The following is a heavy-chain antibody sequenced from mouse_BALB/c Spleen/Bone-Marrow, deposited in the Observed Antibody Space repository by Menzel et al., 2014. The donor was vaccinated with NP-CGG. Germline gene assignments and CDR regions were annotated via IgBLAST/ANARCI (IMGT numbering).Heavy chain of an antibody. V-gene: IGHV1-14*01. CDR1: GYTFTSYV. J-gene: IGHJ2*01. CDR3: ARNLYYYGSSYGY. D-gene: IGHD1-1*01. Sequence: VHVKQSGPELVKPGASVKMSCKASGYTFTSYVMHWVKQKPGQGLEWIGYINPYNDGTKYNEKFKGKATLTSDKSSSTAYMELSSLTSEDSAVYYCARNLYYYGSSYGYWGQGTTLTVSS. CDR2: INPYNDGT.